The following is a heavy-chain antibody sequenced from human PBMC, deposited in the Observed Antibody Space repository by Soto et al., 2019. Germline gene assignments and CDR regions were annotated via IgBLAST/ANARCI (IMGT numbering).Heavy chain of an antibody. D-gene: IGHD3-22*01. Sequence: GESLKISCKGSGYSFTSYWIGWVRQMPGKGLEWMGIIYPGDSDTRYSPSFQGQVTTSADKSISTAYLQWSSLKASDTAMYYCARLGSDYYDSSGYYRPRQHYGMDVWGQGTTVTVSS. CDR2: IYPGDSDT. CDR3: ARLGSDYYDSSGYYRPRQHYGMDV. CDR1: GYSFTSYW. J-gene: IGHJ6*02. V-gene: IGHV5-51*01.